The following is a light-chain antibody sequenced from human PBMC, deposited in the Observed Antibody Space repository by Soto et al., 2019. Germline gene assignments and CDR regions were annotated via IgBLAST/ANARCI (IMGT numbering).Light chain of an antibody. J-gene: IGLJ1*01. Sequence: QSVLTQPPSASGTPGQRVTISCSGSSSNIGSKTVNWYQQLPGTVPILLIYNSYQRPLGVPDRFSGSKSGTSASLAISGLQSEDEADYYCAAWDASLNGYVFGAGTKVTVL. CDR2: NSY. CDR1: SSNIGSKT. CDR3: AAWDASLNGYV. V-gene: IGLV1-44*01.